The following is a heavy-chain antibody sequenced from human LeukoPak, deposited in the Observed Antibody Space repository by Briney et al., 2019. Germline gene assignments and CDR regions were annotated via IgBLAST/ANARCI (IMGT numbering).Heavy chain of an antibody. CDR1: GYTLTELS. Sequence: GASVKVSCKVSGYTLTELSMHWVRQAPGKGLEWMGGFDPEDGEAIYAQKFQGRVTMTEDTSTDTAYMELSSLRSEDTAVYYCATGPVGATPEYFQHWGQGTLVTVSS. CDR2: FDPEDGEA. D-gene: IGHD1-26*01. V-gene: IGHV1-24*01. J-gene: IGHJ1*01. CDR3: ATGPVGATPEYFQH.